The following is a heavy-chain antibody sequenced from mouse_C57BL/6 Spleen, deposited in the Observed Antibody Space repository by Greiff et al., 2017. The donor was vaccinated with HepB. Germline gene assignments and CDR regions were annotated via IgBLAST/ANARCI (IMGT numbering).Heavy chain of an antibody. CDR2: ISSGSSTL. CDR1: GFTFSDYG. J-gene: IGHJ3*01. Sequence: EVNLVESGGGLVKPGGSLKLSCAASGFTFSDYGMHWVRQAPEKGLEWVAYISSGSSTLYYADTVKGRFTISRDNAKNTLFLQMTSLRSEDTAMYYCASYGNYVRFAYWGQGTLVTVSA. V-gene: IGHV5-17*01. CDR3: ASYGNYVRFAY. D-gene: IGHD2-1*01.